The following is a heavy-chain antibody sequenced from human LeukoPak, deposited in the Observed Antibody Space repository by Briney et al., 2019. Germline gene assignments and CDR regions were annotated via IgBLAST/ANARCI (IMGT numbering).Heavy chain of an antibody. CDR3: ATGSWSSGRDGDY. Sequence: ASVKVSCKASGYTFTSYDINWVRQATGQGLEWMGWMNPNSGNTGNAQKFQGRVTMTRNTSISTAYMELSSLRSEDTAVYYCATGSWSSGRDGDYWGQGTLVTASS. D-gene: IGHD1-26*01. V-gene: IGHV1-8*01. CDR1: GYTFTSYD. CDR2: MNPNSGNT. J-gene: IGHJ4*02.